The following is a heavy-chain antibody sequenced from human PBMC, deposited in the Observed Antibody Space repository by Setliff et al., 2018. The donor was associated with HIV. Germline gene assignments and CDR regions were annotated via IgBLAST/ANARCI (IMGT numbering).Heavy chain of an antibody. CDR1: GGSISSDSYY. Sequence: SETLSLTCTVSGGSISSDSYYWGWIRQPPGKGLEWIGRIFSSGNTYYNPSLKSRVTMSVDTSKNQFSLNLNSVTAADTAIYYCARAPFPVAGFDYFDHWGQGTQVTVSS. D-gene: IGHD6-19*01. CDR3: ARAPFPVAGFDYFDH. J-gene: IGHJ4*02. CDR2: IFSSGNT. V-gene: IGHV4-39*07.